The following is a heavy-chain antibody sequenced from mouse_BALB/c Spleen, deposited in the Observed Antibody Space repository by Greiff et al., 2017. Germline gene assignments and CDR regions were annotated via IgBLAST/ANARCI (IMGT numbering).Heavy chain of an antibody. CDR3: ARNDGYYCLDY. V-gene: IGHV1-87*01. Sequence: VQLQQSGAELARPGASVKLSCKASGYTFTSYWMQWVKQRPGQGLEWIGAIYPGDGDTRYTQKFKGKATSTADKSSSTAYMQLSSLASEDSAVYYCARNDGYYCLDYWGQGTTLTVSS. CDR1: GYTFTSYW. CDR2: IYPGDGDT. J-gene: IGHJ2*01. D-gene: IGHD2-3*01.